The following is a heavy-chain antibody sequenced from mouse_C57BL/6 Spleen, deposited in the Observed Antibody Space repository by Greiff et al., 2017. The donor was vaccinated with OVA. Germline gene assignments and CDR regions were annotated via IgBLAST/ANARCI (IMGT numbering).Heavy chain of an antibody. V-gene: IGHV5-9*01. J-gene: IGHJ4*01. Sequence: EVQRVESGGGLVKPGGSLKLSCAASGFTFSSYTMSWVRQTPEKRLEWVATISGGGGNTYYPDSVKGRFTISRDNAKNTLYLQMSSLRSEDTALYYCARLGLRAYAMDYWGQGTSVTVSS. D-gene: IGHD4-1*01. CDR2: ISGGGGNT. CDR1: GFTFSSYT. CDR3: ARLGLRAYAMDY.